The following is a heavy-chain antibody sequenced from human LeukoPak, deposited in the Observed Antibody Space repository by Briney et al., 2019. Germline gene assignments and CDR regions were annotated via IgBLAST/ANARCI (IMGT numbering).Heavy chain of an antibody. CDR3: ARDKSCGWRNSFEC. Sequence: GGALRLSCAASVFTFSTYSMNWVRQAPGKGREWGSYISVGSSTMYYADSVKGRFTTSRDNAENSLYLQMNSLRAEDTAVYYCARDKSCGWRNSFECWGQGTLVTVSS. D-gene: IGHD6-19*01. V-gene: IGHV3-48*01. J-gene: IGHJ4*02. CDR2: ISVGSSTM. CDR1: VFTFSTYS.